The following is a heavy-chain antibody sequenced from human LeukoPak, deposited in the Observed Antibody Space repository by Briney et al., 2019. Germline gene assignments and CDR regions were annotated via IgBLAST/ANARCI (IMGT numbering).Heavy chain of an antibody. V-gene: IGHV3-33*01. CDR1: GFTYSSYG. D-gene: IGHD3-22*01. Sequence: PGRSLRLSCAASGFTYSSYGMHWVRQAPGKGLEWVAVVWYDRSNKYYADSVKGRFTISRDNSKNTLYLQMNSLRAEDTAVYYCARDKDYYDSSGLDYWGQGTLVTVSS. CDR3: ARDKDYYDSSGLDY. CDR2: VWYDRSNK. J-gene: IGHJ4*02.